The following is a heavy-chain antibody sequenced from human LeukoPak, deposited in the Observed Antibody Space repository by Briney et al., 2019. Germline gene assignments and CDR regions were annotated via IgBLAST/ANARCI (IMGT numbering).Heavy chain of an antibody. V-gene: IGHV3-23*01. Sequence: PGGSLRLSCAASGFTFSSYAMSWVRQAPGKGLEWVSAISGSGGSTYYADSAKGRFTISRDNSKNTLYLQMNSLRAEDTAVYYCAKVGDGLIAPDYWGQGTLVTVSS. CDR3: AKVGDGLIAPDY. D-gene: IGHD3-16*01. J-gene: IGHJ4*02. CDR2: ISGSGGST. CDR1: GFTFSSYA.